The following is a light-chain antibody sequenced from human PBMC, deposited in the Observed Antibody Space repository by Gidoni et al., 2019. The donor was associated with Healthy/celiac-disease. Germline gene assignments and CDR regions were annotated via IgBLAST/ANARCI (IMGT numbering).Light chain of an antibody. Sequence: EIVLTQSPATLSLSPGESATLSCGASQSVSSSYLAWYQQKPGLAPRLLIYDASSRATGIPDRVSGSGSGTDFTLTISRLEPEDFAVYYCQQYGSSPRTFGQGTKVEIK. V-gene: IGKV3D-20*01. J-gene: IGKJ1*01. CDR1: QSVSSSY. CDR3: QQYGSSPRT. CDR2: DAS.